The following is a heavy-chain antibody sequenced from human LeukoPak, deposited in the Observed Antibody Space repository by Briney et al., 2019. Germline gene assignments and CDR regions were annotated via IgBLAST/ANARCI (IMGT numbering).Heavy chain of an antibody. CDR3: ARDRVESSGYYYYYGIDV. D-gene: IGHD3-22*01. V-gene: IGHV4-4*07. Sequence: TSETLSLTCTVSGGSITTYYWSWIRQPAGKGLEWIGRIYTSGSTTYNPSLKSRVTMSLDTSKNQFSLKLSSVTAADTAVYYCARDRVESSGYYYYYGIDVWGQGTTVTVSS. CDR2: IYTSGST. J-gene: IGHJ6*02. CDR1: GGSITTYY.